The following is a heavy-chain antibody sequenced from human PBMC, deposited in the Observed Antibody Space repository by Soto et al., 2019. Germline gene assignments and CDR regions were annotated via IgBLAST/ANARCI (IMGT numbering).Heavy chain of an antibody. CDR3: ARGGSGSYFWYFDL. CDR2: ISSSSSTL. Sequence: PVGSLRLSGADSGFTFSRYEMNWVRQAPGKGLEWVSYISSSSSTLYYADSVKGRFTISRDNAKNSLYLQMNSLRAEDTAVYYCARGGSGSYFWYFDLWGRGTLVTVSS. D-gene: IGHD1-26*01. V-gene: IGHV3-48*03. CDR1: GFTFSRYE. J-gene: IGHJ2*01.